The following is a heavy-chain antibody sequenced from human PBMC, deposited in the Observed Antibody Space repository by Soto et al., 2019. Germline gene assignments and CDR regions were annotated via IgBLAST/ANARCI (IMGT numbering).Heavy chain of an antibody. Sequence: SETLSLTCTVSGGSISSSSYYWGWIRQPPGKGLEWIGSIYYSGSTYYNPSLKSRVTISVDTSKNQFSLKLSSVTAADTAVYYCARVFSSGWQVGDYWGQGTLVTVSS. CDR3: ARVFSSGWQVGDY. CDR1: GGSISSSSYY. V-gene: IGHV4-39*07. CDR2: IYYSGST. J-gene: IGHJ4*02. D-gene: IGHD6-19*01.